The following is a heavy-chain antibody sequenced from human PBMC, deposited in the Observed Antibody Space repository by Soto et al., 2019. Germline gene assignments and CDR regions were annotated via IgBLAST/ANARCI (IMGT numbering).Heavy chain of an antibody. V-gene: IGHV1-18*01. CDR2: ISAYNGNT. CDR3: ARQTVAGTVFFDY. Sequence: QVQLVQSGAEVKKPGASVKVSCKASGYTFTSYGISWVRQAPGQGLEWMGWISAYNGNTNYAQKLQGRVTMTPETATIVVNTELRSLRSGDTAVYYCARQTVAGTVFFDYWGQGTLVTVSS. D-gene: IGHD6-19*01. CDR1: GYTFTSYG. J-gene: IGHJ4*02.